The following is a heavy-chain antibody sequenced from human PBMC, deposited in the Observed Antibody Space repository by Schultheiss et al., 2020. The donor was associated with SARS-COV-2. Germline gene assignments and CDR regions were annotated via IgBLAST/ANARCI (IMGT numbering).Heavy chain of an antibody. Sequence: SETLSLTCTVSGGSISSYYWSWIRQPPGKGLEWIGYIYYSGSTNYNPSLKSRVTISLDTSKKQFSLKLSSVTAADTAVYYCARDKRRIVVVPAGGLYWGQGTLVTVSS. CDR3: ARDKRRIVVVPAGGLY. V-gene: IGHV4-59*12. CDR2: IYYSGST. CDR1: GGSISSYY. J-gene: IGHJ4*02. D-gene: IGHD2-2*01.